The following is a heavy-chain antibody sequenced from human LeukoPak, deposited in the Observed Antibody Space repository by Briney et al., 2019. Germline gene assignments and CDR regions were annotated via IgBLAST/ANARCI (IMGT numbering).Heavy chain of an antibody. CDR1: GGSISSYY. Sequence: SETLSLTCTVSGGSISSYYWSWIRQPPGKGLEWIGYIYYSGSTNYNPSLKSRVTISVDTSKNQSSLKLSSVTAADTAVYYCARDGYNRGGFDYWGQGTLVTVSS. CDR2: IYYSGST. V-gene: IGHV4-59*01. CDR3: ARDGYNRGGFDY. J-gene: IGHJ4*02. D-gene: IGHD5-24*01.